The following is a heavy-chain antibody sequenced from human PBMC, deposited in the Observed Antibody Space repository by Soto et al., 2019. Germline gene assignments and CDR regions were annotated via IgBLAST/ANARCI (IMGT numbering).Heavy chain of an antibody. Sequence: QVQLVQSGAEVKKPGASVKVSCKASGYTFTSYGISWVRQAPGQGLEWMGWISAYNGKTNYAQKLQGRVTMTTDTSTSTAYMELRSLRSDDTAVYYCARAIGQLERRGHNWFDPWGQGTLVTVSS. CDR3: ARAIGQLERRGHNWFDP. D-gene: IGHD1-1*01. J-gene: IGHJ5*02. V-gene: IGHV1-18*04. CDR1: GYTFTSYG. CDR2: ISAYNGKT.